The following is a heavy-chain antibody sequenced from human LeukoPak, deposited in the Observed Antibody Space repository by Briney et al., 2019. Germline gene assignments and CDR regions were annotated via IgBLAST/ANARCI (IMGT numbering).Heavy chain of an antibody. Sequence: PGRSLRLPCAASGFTFSSYGMHWVRQAPGKGLEWVAVISYDGSNKYYADSVKGRFTISRDNSKNTLYLQMNSLRAEDTAVYYCAKDLDDYGDYYFDYWGQGTLVTVSS. D-gene: IGHD4-17*01. CDR2: ISYDGSNK. CDR3: AKDLDDYGDYYFDY. V-gene: IGHV3-30*18. CDR1: GFTFSSYG. J-gene: IGHJ4*02.